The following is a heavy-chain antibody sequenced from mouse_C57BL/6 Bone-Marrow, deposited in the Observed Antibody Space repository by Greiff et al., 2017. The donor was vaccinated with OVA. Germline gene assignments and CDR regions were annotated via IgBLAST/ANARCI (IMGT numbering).Heavy chain of an antibody. Sequence: VQLQQSGPELVKPGASVKLSCKASGYTFTSYGISWVKQRTGQGLEWIGEIYTRSGNTYYNEKFKGKATLTADKSSSTAYMELRSLTSEDSAVYFCARGDTTGPWFAYWGQGTLVTVSA. V-gene: IGHV1-81*01. CDR2: IYTRSGNT. J-gene: IGHJ3*01. CDR3: ARGDTTGPWFAY. D-gene: IGHD1-1*01. CDR1: GYTFTSYG.